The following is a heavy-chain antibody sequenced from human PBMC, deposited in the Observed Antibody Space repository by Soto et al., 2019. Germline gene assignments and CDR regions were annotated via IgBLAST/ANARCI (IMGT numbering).Heavy chain of an antibody. V-gene: IGHV4-59*01. CDR2: IYYSGST. Sequence: SETLSLTCTVSGGSISSYYWSWIRQPPGKGLEWIGYIYYSGSTNLNPSLKSRVTISVDTSENQFSLKLRSVTAADTAVYYCARLVIYSTDWRLDSWGQGTLVTVSS. CDR3: ARLVIYSTDWRLDS. CDR1: GGSISSYY. J-gene: IGHJ4*02. D-gene: IGHD6-19*01.